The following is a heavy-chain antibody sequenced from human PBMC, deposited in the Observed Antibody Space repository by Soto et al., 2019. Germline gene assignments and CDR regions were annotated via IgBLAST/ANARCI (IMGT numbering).Heavy chain of an antibody. V-gene: IGHV3-23*01. J-gene: IGHJ4*02. CDR1: GFTFSSNA. Sequence: EVQLLESGGGLVQPGGSLRLSCAASGFTFSSNAMRWVRQAPGKGLEWVSAISGSVGRTYYADSVKGRFTISRDNSKNTLYLQMNSLRVEDTAVYYCAKGEGCIPFDYWGQGTLVTVSS. CDR2: ISGSVGRT. CDR3: AKGEGCIPFDY. D-gene: IGHD2-15*01.